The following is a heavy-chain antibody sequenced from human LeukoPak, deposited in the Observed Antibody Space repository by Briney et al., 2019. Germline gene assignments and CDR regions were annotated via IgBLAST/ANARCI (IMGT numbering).Heavy chain of an antibody. Sequence: SETLSLTCTVSGDSITSYYWSWIRQPPGKGLEWIGYIYYSGSTNYNPSLKSRVTISVDTSKNQFSLKLSSVTAADTAVYYCARRPRRHYYGSGSYWAWFDPWGQGTLVTVSS. J-gene: IGHJ5*02. D-gene: IGHD3-10*01. CDR1: GDSITSYY. V-gene: IGHV4-59*12. CDR3: ARRPRRHYYGSGSYWAWFDP. CDR2: IYYSGST.